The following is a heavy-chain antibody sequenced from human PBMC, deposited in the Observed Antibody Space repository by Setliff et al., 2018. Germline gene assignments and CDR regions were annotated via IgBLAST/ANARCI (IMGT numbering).Heavy chain of an antibody. D-gene: IGHD2-2*01. J-gene: IGHJ4*02. CDR3: ARQGCSSTSCHSIDY. CDR1: GYSFTTYW. CDR2: IYPGDSDT. V-gene: IGHV5-51*01. Sequence: GESLKISCKGSGYSFTTYWIGWVRQMPGKGLELMGIIYPGDSDTRHSPPFQGQVTISADKAINTAYLQWNSLQASDTAMYYCARQGCSSTSCHSIDYWGQGTLVTVSS.